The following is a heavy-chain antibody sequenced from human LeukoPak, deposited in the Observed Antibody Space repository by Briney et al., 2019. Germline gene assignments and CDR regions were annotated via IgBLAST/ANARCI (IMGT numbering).Heavy chain of an antibody. CDR2: INPSGGST. Sequence: ASVKVSCKASGYTFTSYYMHWVRQAPGQGLEWMGIINPSGGSTSYAQKFQGRVTMTRDTSTSTVYMELSSLRSEDTAVYYCASDVMSDRGATTEVFDPWGQGTLVTVSS. CDR1: GYTFTSYY. CDR3: ASDVMSDRGATTEVFDP. J-gene: IGHJ5*02. V-gene: IGHV1-46*01. D-gene: IGHD1-26*01.